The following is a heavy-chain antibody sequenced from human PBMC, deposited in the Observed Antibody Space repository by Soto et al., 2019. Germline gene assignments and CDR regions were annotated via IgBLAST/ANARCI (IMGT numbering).Heavy chain of an antibody. D-gene: IGHD1-1*01. CDR3: ATWHEREHAYDV. CDR1: GLTVSGKKY. J-gene: IGHJ3*01. Sequence: DVQLVESGGGLMQPGESLRLCCAASGLTVSGKKYVAWVRQAPGKGLEWVSALYDGDGAFYADSVKGRFTTSSDSSKTTVYLQMNDLRPADTAVYYCATWHEREHAYDVWGQGTTVTVSS. CDR2: LYDGDGA. V-gene: IGHV3-53*01.